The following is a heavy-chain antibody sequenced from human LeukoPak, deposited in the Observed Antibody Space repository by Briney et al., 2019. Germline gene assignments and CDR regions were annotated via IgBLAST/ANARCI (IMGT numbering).Heavy chain of an antibody. J-gene: IGHJ5*02. CDR1: GGSISSSSYY. D-gene: IGHD4-17*01. Sequence: SETLSHTCTVSGGSISSSSYYWGWIRQPPGKGLEWIGSIYYSGSTYYNPSLKSRVTISVDTSKNQFSLKLSSVTAADTAVYYCARDCSRCDGDYGGRYNWFDPWGQGTLVTVSS. V-gene: IGHV4-39*07. CDR2: IYYSGST. CDR3: ARDCSRCDGDYGGRYNWFDP.